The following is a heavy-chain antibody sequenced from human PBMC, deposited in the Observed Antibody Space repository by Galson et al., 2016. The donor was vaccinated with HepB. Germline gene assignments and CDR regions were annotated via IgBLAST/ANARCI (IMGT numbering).Heavy chain of an antibody. V-gene: IGHV4-4*02. D-gene: IGHD6-19*01. J-gene: IGHJ3*01. CDR2: ISQSGST. Sequence: TLSLTCAVSGASITGGNWWSWVRQPPGKGLEWIGEISQSGSTHYSPSLESRVSISMDTSQNHLSLNLNSVTAADTAVYYCARHSAVPKTRGFDLWGQGTMVSFSS. CDR3: ARHSAVPKTRGFDL. CDR1: GASITGGNW.